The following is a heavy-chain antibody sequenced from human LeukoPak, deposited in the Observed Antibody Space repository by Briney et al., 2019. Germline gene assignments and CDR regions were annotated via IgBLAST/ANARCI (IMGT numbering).Heavy chain of an antibody. V-gene: IGHV1-2*02. Sequence: ASVKVSCKASGYTFIDYYIHWVRQAPGQGLEWMGWVNPNSGGTNSPQNFQGRVTMTRDTSISTAYMELSRLRSDDTAVYYCARTTYDFWSGTADYWGQGTLVTVSS. D-gene: IGHD3-3*01. CDR2: VNPNSGGT. J-gene: IGHJ4*02. CDR3: ARTTYDFWSGTADY. CDR1: GYTFIDYY.